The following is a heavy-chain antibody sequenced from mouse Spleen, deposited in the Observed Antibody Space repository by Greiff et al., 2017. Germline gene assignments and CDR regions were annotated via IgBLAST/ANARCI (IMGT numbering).Heavy chain of an antibody. CDR1: GYTFTSYW. J-gene: IGHJ1*01. D-gene: IGHD2-3*01. Sequence: VKLMESGAELVKPGASVKLSCKASGYTFTSYWMQWVKQRPGQGLEWIGEIDPSDSYTNYNQKFKGKATLTVDTSSSTAYMQLSSLTSEDSAVYYCARGNGYYLWYFDVWGAGTTVTVSS. CDR3: ARGNGYYLWYFDV. CDR2: IDPSDSYT. V-gene: IGHV1-50*01.